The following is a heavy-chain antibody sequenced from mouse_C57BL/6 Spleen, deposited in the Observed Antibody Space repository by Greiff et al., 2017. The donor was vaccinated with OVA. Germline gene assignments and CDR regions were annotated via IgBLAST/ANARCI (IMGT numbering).Heavy chain of an antibody. J-gene: IGHJ4*01. CDR1: GYTFTSYD. V-gene: IGHV1-85*01. Sequence: VQLQESGPELVKPGASVKLSCKASGYTFTSYDINWVKQRPGQGLEWIGWIYPRDGSTKYNEKFKGKATLTVDTSSSTAYMELHSLTSEDSAVDFCARTITTVVDAMDYWGQGTSVTVSS. CDR3: ARTITTVVDAMDY. D-gene: IGHD1-1*01. CDR2: IYPRDGST.